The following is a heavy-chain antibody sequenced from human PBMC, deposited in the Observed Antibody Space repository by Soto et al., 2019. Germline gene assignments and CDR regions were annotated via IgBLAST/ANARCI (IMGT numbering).Heavy chain of an antibody. CDR2: IKSKTDGGTT. CDR1: VFTFSNAW. Sequence: PGGALRLSCAASVFTFSNAWMSWFRQGPVKGLEWVGRIKSKTDGGTTDYAAPVKGRFTISRDDSKNTLYLQMNSLKTEDTAVYYCTTAGRWYYYYGMDVWGQGTTVTVSS. D-gene: IGHD4-17*01. V-gene: IGHV3-15*01. J-gene: IGHJ6*02. CDR3: TTAGRWYYYYGMDV.